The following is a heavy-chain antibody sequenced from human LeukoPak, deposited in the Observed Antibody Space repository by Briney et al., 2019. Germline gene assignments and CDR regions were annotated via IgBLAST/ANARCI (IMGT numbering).Heavy chain of an antibody. Sequence: SETLSLTCAVFGGSFSDYYWTWIRHPPGKGLERIGEINHSGSTNYNPSLKSRVTISADTSKNQFSLKLSSVTAADTAVYYCARAPKYSIAIDYWGQGTLVTVSS. D-gene: IGHD6-6*01. CDR2: INHSGST. CDR3: ARAPKYSIAIDY. CDR1: GGSFSDYY. J-gene: IGHJ4*02. V-gene: IGHV4-34*01.